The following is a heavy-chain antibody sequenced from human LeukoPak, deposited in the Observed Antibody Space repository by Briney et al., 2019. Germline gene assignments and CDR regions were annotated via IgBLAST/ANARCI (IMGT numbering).Heavy chain of an antibody. Sequence: GESLKISCKGSGYSSTSYWISWVRQMPGKGLEWMGRIDPSDSYTNYSPSFQGDVTISADKSISTAYLQWSSLKASDTAMYYCARRPTYYYDSSAPKDYFDYWGQGTLVTVSS. CDR2: IDPSDSYT. CDR3: ARRPTYYYDSSAPKDYFDY. CDR1: GYSSTSYW. V-gene: IGHV5-10-1*01. J-gene: IGHJ4*02. D-gene: IGHD3-22*01.